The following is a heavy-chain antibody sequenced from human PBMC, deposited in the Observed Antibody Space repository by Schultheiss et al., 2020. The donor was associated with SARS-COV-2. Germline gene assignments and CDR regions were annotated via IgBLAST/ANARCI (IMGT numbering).Heavy chain of an antibody. Sequence: GGSLRLSCVASGFTFRPFWMHWVRQRPGKGLEWVSRIDQDGGGTSHADSVQGRFTISRDNTKNTLYLQMNTLRAEDTAVYYCARGGEVGATTFDPWGQGTLVTVSS. CDR1: GFTFRPFW. CDR3: ARGGEVGATTFDP. CDR2: IDQDGGGT. J-gene: IGHJ5*02. D-gene: IGHD1-26*01. V-gene: IGHV3-74*01.